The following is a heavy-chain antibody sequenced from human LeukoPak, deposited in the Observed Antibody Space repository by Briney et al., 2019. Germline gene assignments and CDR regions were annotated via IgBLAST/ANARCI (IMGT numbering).Heavy chain of an antibody. V-gene: IGHV1-2*04. CDR1: GYTFTGYY. J-gene: IGHJ6*02. CDR3: AREYSSSWSRTLTGGSYYYYYGMDV. Sequence: ASVTVSCTASGYTFTGYYMHWVRQAPGQGLEWMGWTNPNSGGTNYAQKFQGWVTMTRDTSISTAYMELSRLRSDDTAVYYCAREYSSSWSRTLTGGSYYYYYGMDVWGQGTTVTVSS. D-gene: IGHD6-13*01. CDR2: TNPNSGGT.